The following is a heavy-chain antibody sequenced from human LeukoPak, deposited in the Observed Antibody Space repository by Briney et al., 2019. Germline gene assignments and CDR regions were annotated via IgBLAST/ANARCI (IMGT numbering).Heavy chain of an antibody. CDR2: IKQDGSEK. J-gene: IGHJ4*02. V-gene: IGHV3-7*01. D-gene: IGHD2-15*01. CDR3: ARDYCSGGTCHDPH. CDR1: GFTFSSYW. Sequence: GGSLRLSCAASGFTFSSYWMSWVRQAPGKGLEWVANIKQDGSEKYHVDSVKGRFTISRDNAKNSLYLQMNSLRAEDTAVYYCARDYCSGGTCHDPHWGQGTLVTVSS.